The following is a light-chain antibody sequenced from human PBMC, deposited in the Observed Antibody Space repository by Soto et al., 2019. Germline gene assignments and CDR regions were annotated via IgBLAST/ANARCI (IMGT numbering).Light chain of an antibody. CDR2: DVN. J-gene: IGLJ2*01. CDR1: NNDVGFYNY. CDR3: NSYAGGLVL. V-gene: IGLV2-11*01. Sequence: QSALTQPRSVSGSPGQSVTISCTGTNNDVGFYNYVSWYQQQLGKAPKLLIYDVNKRPSWVPPRFSGSKSANTASLTISGLQAADEADYYCNSYAGGLVLFGGGTKLTVL.